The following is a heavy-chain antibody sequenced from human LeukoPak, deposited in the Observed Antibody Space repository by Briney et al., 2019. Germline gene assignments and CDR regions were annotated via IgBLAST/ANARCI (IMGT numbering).Heavy chain of an antibody. CDR3: AKGVGSNNGWYLSYHYGMDV. V-gene: IGHV3-23*01. Sequence: GGSLRLSCAASGFSFSTYAMSGVRQAPGKGVEWVSGICASGGTTYYADSVKGRFTTSRDHSKNTLLLQMSSLRAEDTAIYYCAKGVGSNNGWYLSYHYGMDVWGQGTTVTVSS. CDR2: ICASGGTT. J-gene: IGHJ6*02. D-gene: IGHD6-19*01. CDR1: GFSFSTYA.